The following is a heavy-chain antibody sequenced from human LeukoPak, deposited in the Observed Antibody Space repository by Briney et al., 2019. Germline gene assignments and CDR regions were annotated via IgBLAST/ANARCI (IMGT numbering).Heavy chain of an antibody. CDR2: ISSSGGNT. CDR3: AKSSSSSGD. J-gene: IGHJ4*02. D-gene: IGHD6-13*01. V-gene: IGHV3-23*01. Sequence: HPGGSLRLSCAASGFTFSSSAMSWVRQAPGKGLEWISAISSSGGNTYYTDSVKGRFTISRDNSKNTLYLQMNSLRVEDTAVYYCAKSSSSSGDWGQGTLVTVSS. CDR1: GFTFSSSA.